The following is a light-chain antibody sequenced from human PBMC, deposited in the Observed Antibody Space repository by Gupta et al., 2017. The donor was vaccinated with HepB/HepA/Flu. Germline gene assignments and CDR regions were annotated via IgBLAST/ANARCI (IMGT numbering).Light chain of an antibody. Sequence: SYELPQPHSVSVSPGQTARITCSGDVLTRQFTHWYQQRPGQAPVMVIYKDIERPSRIPQRFSGSISGTTATLSISGVQAEDEADYHCQSADSSGTDVVFGGGTKLTV. CDR3: QSADSSGTDVV. CDR2: KDI. CDR1: VLTRQF. V-gene: IGLV3-25*03. J-gene: IGLJ2*01.